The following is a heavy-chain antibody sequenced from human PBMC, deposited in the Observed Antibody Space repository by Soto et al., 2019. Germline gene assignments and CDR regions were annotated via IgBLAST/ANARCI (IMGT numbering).Heavy chain of an antibody. V-gene: IGHV1-8*01. CDR1: GYTFTSYD. CDR2: MNPNSGNT. D-gene: IGHD4-17*01. Sequence: SVKVSCKASGYTFTSYDINWVRQATGQGLEWMGWMNPNSGNTGYAQKFQGRVTMTRNTSISTAYMELSSLRSEDTAVYYCAREGPSTVTTFNYYYYYYMDVWGKGTTVTVSS. J-gene: IGHJ6*03. CDR3: AREGPSTVTTFNYYYYYYMDV.